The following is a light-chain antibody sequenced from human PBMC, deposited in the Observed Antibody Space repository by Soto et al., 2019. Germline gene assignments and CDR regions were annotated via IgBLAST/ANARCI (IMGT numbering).Light chain of an antibody. CDR1: QSVSNF. CDR2: DAS. J-gene: IGKJ1*01. CDR3: QQSHSIPLT. Sequence: EIVLTQSPATLSLSPGERATLTCRASQSVSNFLAWYQHKPGQAPRLLIYDASIRAAGVPARFSGSGSGTDFSLTISSLEPEDFATYYCQQSHSIPLTFGQGTKVDIK. V-gene: IGKV3-11*01.